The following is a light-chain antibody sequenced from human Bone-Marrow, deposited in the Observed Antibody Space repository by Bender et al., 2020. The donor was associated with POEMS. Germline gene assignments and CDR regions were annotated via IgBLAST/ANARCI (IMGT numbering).Light chain of an antibody. CDR3: QSADSSGTYV. J-gene: IGLJ1*01. V-gene: IGLV3-21*02. CDR1: SIGIKS. Sequence: SYVLTQPPSVSVAPGQTARITCGGNSIGIKSVHWYHQKPGQAPVLVVYDDSDRPSGIPERFSGSSSGTTVMLTISGVQAEDEADYYCQSADSSGTYVFGTGTKVTVL. CDR2: DDS.